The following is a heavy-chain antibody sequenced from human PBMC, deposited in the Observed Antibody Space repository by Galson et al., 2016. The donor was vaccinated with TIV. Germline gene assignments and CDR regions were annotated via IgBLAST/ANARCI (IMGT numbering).Heavy chain of an antibody. CDR3: AREMTYCSGRSCSFFGY. J-gene: IGHJ4*02. Sequence: SVKVSCKASGYTFTDYYIHWVRQAPGQGLEWMGSVSTNGGGTNYAQKFQGRVTMTRDTSVSTAYMELRTLRSDDTALYYCAREMTYCSGRSCSFFGYWGQGTLVTVSS. CDR1: GYTFTDYY. V-gene: IGHV1-2*02. CDR2: VSTNGGGT. D-gene: IGHD2-15*01.